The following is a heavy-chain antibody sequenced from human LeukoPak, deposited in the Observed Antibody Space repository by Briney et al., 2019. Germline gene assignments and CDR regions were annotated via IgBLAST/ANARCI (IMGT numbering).Heavy chain of an antibody. Sequence: GGSLRLSCAASGFTFSSYAMSWVRQAPGKGLEWVSAISGSGGSTYYADSVKGRFTISRDNSKNTLYLQMNSLRAEDTAVYYCAKDPLDSSSWYPNWFDPWGQGTLVTVSS. CDR1: GFTFSSYA. V-gene: IGHV3-23*01. D-gene: IGHD6-13*01. CDR3: AKDPLDSSSWYPNWFDP. CDR2: ISGSGGST. J-gene: IGHJ5*02.